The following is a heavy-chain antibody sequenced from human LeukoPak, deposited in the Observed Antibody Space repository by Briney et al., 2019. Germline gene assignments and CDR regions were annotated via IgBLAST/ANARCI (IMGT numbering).Heavy chain of an antibody. V-gene: IGHV3-30*18. Sequence: PGRSLRLSCAASGFTFSSYGMHWVRQAPGKGLEWVAVISYDGSNKYYADSVKGRFTISRDNSKNTLYLQMNSLRAEDTAVYCCAKDLSVWFGELDPWGQGTLVTVSS. CDR1: GFTFSSYG. CDR2: ISYDGSNK. CDR3: AKDLSVWFGELDP. J-gene: IGHJ5*02. D-gene: IGHD3-10*01.